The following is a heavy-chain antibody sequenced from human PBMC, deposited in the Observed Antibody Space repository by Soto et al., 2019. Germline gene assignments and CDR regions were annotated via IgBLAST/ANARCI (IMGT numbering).Heavy chain of an antibody. V-gene: IGHV4-34*01. CDR2: INHSGST. J-gene: IGHJ1*01. CDR3: ARGVGLRGGLVRPVVYFQH. CDR1: GGSFSGYY. D-gene: IGHD1-26*01. Sequence: PSETLSLTCAVYGGSFSGYYWSWIRQPPGKGLEWIGEINHSGSTNYNPSLKSRVTISVDTSKNQFSLKLSSVTAADTAVYYCARGVGLRGGLVRPVVYFQHWGQGTLVTVSS.